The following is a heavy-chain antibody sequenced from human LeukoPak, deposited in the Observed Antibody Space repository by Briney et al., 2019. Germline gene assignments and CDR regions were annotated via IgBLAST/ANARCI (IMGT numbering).Heavy chain of an antibody. Sequence: GGSLRLSCEASGSTFSSHAMNWVRQAPGKGLEWVSAIGSGGGSTDYADSVQGRFTISRDNSKSTLYLQMNSLRAEDTAVYYCAKGFLGGTDQYFDSWGQGTLVTVSS. D-gene: IGHD6-19*01. V-gene: IGHV3-23*01. CDR3: AKGFLGGTDQYFDS. CDR1: GSTFSSHA. J-gene: IGHJ4*02. CDR2: IGSGGGST.